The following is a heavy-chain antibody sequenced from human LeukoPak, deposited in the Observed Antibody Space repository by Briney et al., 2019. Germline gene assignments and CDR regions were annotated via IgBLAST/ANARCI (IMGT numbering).Heavy chain of an antibody. D-gene: IGHD3-10*01. CDR3: ARQGVELLWFGESPYFDY. V-gene: IGHV4-34*01. CDR1: GGSFSGYY. Sequence: SETLSLTCAVYGGSFSGYYWSWIRQPPGKGLEWIGEINHSGSTNYNPSLKSRVTISVDTSKNQFSLKLSSVTAADTAVYYRARQGVELLWFGESPYFDYWGQGTLVTVSS. CDR2: INHSGST. J-gene: IGHJ4*02.